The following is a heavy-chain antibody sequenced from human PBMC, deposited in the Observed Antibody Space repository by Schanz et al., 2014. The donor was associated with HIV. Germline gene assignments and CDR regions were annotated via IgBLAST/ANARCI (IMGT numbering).Heavy chain of an antibody. CDR1: GYTFIGYY. J-gene: IGHJ3*02. Sequence: QVQLVQSGAAVKKPGASVKVSCKASGYTFIGYYMHWVRQAPGQGLEWMGWINAYNGNTHYAQKLQGRVTMTTDTSTSTAYMELRNLRSDDTAVYYCARGIVGATPAFDIWGQGTMVTVSS. CDR2: INAYNGNT. CDR3: ARGIVGATPAFDI. D-gene: IGHD1-26*01. V-gene: IGHV1-18*04.